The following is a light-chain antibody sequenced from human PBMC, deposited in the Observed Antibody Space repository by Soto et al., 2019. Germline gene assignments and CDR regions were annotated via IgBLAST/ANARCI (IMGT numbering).Light chain of an antibody. CDR1: QSVSSY. Sequence: EIVLAQCPATLSLSPGERATLSCRASQSVSSYLAWYQQKPGQAPRLLIYDASNRATGIPARFSGSGSGTDFTLTIRSLEPEDFAVYYCQQRSNWPPSFGPGTKVDIK. CDR2: DAS. V-gene: IGKV3-11*01. CDR3: QQRSNWPPS. J-gene: IGKJ3*01.